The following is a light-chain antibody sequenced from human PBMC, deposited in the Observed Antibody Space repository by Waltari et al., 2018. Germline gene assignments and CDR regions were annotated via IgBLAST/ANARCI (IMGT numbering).Light chain of an antibody. CDR3: QHYVRLPAT. CDR2: GAS. J-gene: IGKJ1*01. CDR1: KSVSRA. V-gene: IGKV3-20*01. Sequence: EIVLTQSPGSLSSSPGERVTLSCKASKSVSRALAWYQQKPGQAPRLLLFGASNRATGIPDMISGSGSETDFSLTISRLEPEDFAVYDCQHYVRLPATFGRGTKVEIK.